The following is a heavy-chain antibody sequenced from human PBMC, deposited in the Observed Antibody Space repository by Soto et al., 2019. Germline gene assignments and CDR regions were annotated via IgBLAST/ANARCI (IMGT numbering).Heavy chain of an antibody. CDR1: GGSISSSNW. D-gene: IGHD3-10*01. CDR2: IYHSGST. V-gene: IGHV4-4*02. Sequence: PSETLSLTCAVSGGSISSSNWWSWVRQPPGKGLEWIGEIYHSGSTNYNPSLKSRVTISVDKSKNQFSLKLSSVTAADTAVYYCARGLLLWFGELFLYYGMDVWGQGTTVTVSS. J-gene: IGHJ6*02. CDR3: ARGLLLWFGELFLYYGMDV.